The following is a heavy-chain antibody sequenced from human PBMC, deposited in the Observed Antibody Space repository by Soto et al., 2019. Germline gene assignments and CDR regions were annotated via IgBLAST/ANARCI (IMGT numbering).Heavy chain of an antibody. J-gene: IGHJ6*02. CDR2: IKSNAANAPP. D-gene: IGHD4-17*01. CDR1: GLTFRDAW. V-gene: IGHV3-15*01. CDR3: AKRTGVDYGDPYYYYGMDV. Sequence: EVQLVESGGGLVNPGGSLRLSCAVSGLTFRDAWMNWVRQAPGKGLEWVGNIKSNAANAPPEYAESVKGRFTISRDDPKNTVYLQMNSLGTEDTAIYYCAKRTGVDYGDPYYYYGMDVWGQGTTVTVSS.